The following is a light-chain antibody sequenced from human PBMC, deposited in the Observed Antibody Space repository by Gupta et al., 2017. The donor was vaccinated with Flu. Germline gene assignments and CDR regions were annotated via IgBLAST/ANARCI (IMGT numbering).Light chain of an antibody. CDR1: QSVLYSYNNKNY. V-gene: IGKV4-1*01. Sequence: DIVMTQSPDSLAVSLGERATINCKSSQSVLYSYNNKNYLAWYQQKPGQPPKLIIYWASTRESGVPDRFSGRGYGTDFTLTISSRQDEDVAVYYGQQDYSTHLFGGGTKVEIK. CDR2: WAS. J-gene: IGKJ4*01. CDR3: QQDYSTHL.